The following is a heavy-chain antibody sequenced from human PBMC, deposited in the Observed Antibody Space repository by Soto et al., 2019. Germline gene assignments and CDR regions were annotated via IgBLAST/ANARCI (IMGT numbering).Heavy chain of an antibody. CDR1: GYSFTTSG. CDR2: ISTYNGNT. CDR3: ARRLYGDYDY. D-gene: IGHD4-17*01. J-gene: IGHJ4*02. V-gene: IGHV1-18*01. Sequence: QVQLVQSGAEVKMPGASVKVSCRASGYSFTTSGITWVRQAPGQGLEWMGWISTYNGNTNYAHKIQDRLILTSDTSTSTAYMELRSLRSDDTAIYFGARRLYGDYDYGGQGTLVTVSS.